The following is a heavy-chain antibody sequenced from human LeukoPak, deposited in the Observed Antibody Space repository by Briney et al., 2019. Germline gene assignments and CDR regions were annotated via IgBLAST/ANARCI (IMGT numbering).Heavy chain of an antibody. CDR2: INPNSGGT. Sequence: ASVKVSCKASGYTFTGYFMHWVRQAPGQGLEWMGWINPNSGGTNYAQKFQGRVTMTRDTSISTAYMELSRLRSDDTAVYYCASSIVYCSSTSCYFNWGQGALVTVSS. J-gene: IGHJ4*02. V-gene: IGHV1-2*02. D-gene: IGHD2-2*01. CDR1: GYTFTGYF. CDR3: ASSIVYCSSTSCYFN.